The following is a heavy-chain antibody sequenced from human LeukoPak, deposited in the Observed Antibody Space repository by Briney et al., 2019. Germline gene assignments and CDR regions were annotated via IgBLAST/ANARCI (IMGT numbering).Heavy chain of an antibody. D-gene: IGHD2-21*01. CDR3: ARVRGDSAAWDFDY. J-gene: IGHJ4*02. V-gene: IGHV1-69*13. Sequence: SVKVSCKASGGTFSSYAISWVRQAPGQGLEWMGGIIPIFGTANYAQKCQGRVTITADESTSTAYMELSSLRSEDTAVYYCARVRGDSAAWDFDYWGQGTLVTVSS. CDR1: GGTFSSYA. CDR2: IIPIFGTA.